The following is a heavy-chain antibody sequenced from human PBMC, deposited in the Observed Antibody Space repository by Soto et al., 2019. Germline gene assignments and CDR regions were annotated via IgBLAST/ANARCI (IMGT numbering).Heavy chain of an antibody. CDR2: IYYSGRT. J-gene: IGHJ4*02. Sequence: SETLSLTCTVTGDSINSRSYYWGWIRQPPGKGLEWIGSIYYSGRTYNNPSLRSRVSMSIDTSKDQFSLKLKSVTAADTALYFCARQRTSVVTRAYFDVWGPGSLVTVSS. CDR3: ARQRTSVVTRAYFDV. D-gene: IGHD2-21*02. CDR1: GDSINSRSYY. V-gene: IGHV4-39*01.